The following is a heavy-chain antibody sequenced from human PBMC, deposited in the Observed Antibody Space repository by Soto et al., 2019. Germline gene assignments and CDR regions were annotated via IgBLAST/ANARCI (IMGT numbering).Heavy chain of an antibody. CDR2: IIPIFGTA. V-gene: IGHV1-69*01. Sequence: QVQLVQSGAEVKKPGSSVKVSCKASGGTFSSYAISWVRQAPGQGLVWMGGIIPIFGTANYARKFQGIVTITADESTSTAYMELSSLRYEDTAVYSCATLWRGDYGDYEASYWGQGTLVTVSS. D-gene: IGHD4-17*01. CDR3: ATLWRGDYGDYEASY. J-gene: IGHJ4*02. CDR1: GGTFSSYA.